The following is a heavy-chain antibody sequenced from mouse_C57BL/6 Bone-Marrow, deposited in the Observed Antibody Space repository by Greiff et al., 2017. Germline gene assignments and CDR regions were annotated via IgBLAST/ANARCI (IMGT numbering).Heavy chain of an antibody. J-gene: IGHJ2*01. CDR3: TRSNGPYYFDD. CDR1: GYTFTSYW. CDR2: IYPGNSDT. V-gene: IGHV1-5*01. Sequence: EVQLQQSGTVLARPGASVKMSCKTSGYTFTSYWMHWVKQRPGQGLEWIGAIYPGNSDTSYNQKFKGKAKLTAVTSASTAYMELSSLTNEDSAVYYGTRSNGPYYFDDWGQGTTLTVSS. D-gene: IGHD3-1*01.